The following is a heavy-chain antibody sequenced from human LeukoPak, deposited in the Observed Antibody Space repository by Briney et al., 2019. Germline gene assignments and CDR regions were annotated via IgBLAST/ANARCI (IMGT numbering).Heavy chain of an antibody. CDR2: ISGSSGGT. CDR3: AKIAASGTNY. Sequence: GGSLRLSCAASGLTVSSNYMSWVRQAPGKGLEWVSAISGSSGGTYYADSVKGRFTISRDNSKNTLYLQMNSLRADDTAVYYCAKIAASGTNYWGQGTLVTVSS. V-gene: IGHV3-23*01. J-gene: IGHJ4*02. CDR1: GLTVSSNY. D-gene: IGHD6-13*01.